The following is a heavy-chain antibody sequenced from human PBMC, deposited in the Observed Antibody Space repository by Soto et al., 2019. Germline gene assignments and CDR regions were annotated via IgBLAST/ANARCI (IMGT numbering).Heavy chain of an antibody. Sequence: GGSLRLSCAASGFTFSSYGMHWVRQAPGKGLEWVAVIWYDGSNKYYADSVRGRFTISRDNSKNTLYLQMNSLRAEDTAVYYCAGTSPGSITMVRGVSEGAFDIWGQGTMVTVSS. CDR3: AGTSPGSITMVRGVSEGAFDI. CDR1: GFTFSSYG. J-gene: IGHJ3*02. CDR2: IWYDGSNK. D-gene: IGHD3-10*01. V-gene: IGHV3-33*01.